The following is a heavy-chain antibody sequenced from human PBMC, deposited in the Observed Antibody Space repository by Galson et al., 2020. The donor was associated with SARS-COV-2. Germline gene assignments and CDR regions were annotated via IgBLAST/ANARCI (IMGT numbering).Heavy chain of an antibody. J-gene: IGHJ4*02. V-gene: IGHV3-7*03. CDR1: GFTFSSYW. Sequence: GGSLRLSCAASGFTFSSYWMSWVRQAPGKGLEWVANIKVGGNEKFYVDSVKGRFTISRDDAKNSLSLQMNSLRAEDTAVYYCARVWAIGPYFDYWGQGTLVTVSS. CDR3: ARVWAIGPYFDY. CDR2: IKVGGNEK. D-gene: IGHD2-21*01.